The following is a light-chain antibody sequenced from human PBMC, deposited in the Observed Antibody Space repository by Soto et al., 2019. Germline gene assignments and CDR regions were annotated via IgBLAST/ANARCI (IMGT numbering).Light chain of an antibody. CDR1: QSISNY. J-gene: IGKJ1*01. CDR2: AGS. V-gene: IGKV1-39*01. Sequence: DIQMTQSPSSLAASVGDRVTITCRASQSISNYLNWYQQKPGKAPEVLTYAGSSLPSGVPSRFSGSGSGTDFTLTISGLQPADFATYYCQQSYSSPQTFGQGTKVELK. CDR3: QQSYSSPQT.